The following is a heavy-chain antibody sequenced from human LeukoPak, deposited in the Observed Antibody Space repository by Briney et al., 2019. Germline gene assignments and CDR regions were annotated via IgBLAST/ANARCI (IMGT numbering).Heavy chain of an antibody. V-gene: IGHV3-74*01. CDR1: GFTFSSYW. D-gene: IGHD6-19*01. CDR3: AVSVSIGVAGTIPFDY. J-gene: IGHJ4*02. Sequence: WGSLRLSCAASGFTFSSYWMHWVRQAPGKGLEWVSRINSDESSTSYADFVKGRFTISRDNAKNTLYLQMNTLRAEDTAVYSCAVSVSIGVAGTIPFDYWGQGILVTVSS. CDR2: INSDESST.